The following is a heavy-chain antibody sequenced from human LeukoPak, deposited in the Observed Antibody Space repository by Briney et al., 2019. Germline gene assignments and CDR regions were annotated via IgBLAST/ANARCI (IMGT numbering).Heavy chain of an antibody. D-gene: IGHD1-7*01. CDR2: INVGNGNT. J-gene: IGHJ3*02. Sequence: ASVKVSCKASGYTFTSYAMHWVRQAPGQRLEWMGWINVGNGNTKYSQEFQGRVTITRDTSASTAYMELSSLRSGDMAVYYCARGSTTRAFDIWGQGTMVTVSS. CDR1: GYTFTSYA. V-gene: IGHV1-3*03. CDR3: ARGSTTRAFDI.